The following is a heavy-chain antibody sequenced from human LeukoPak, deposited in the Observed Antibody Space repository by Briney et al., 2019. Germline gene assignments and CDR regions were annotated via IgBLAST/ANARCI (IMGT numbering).Heavy chain of an antibody. D-gene: IGHD6-19*01. CDR2: IRSKAYGGTT. V-gene: IGHV3-49*03. Sequence: PGRSLRLSCTASGFTFGDYAMSWFRQAPGKGLEWVGFIRSKAYGGTTEYAASVKGRFTISRDDSKSIAYLQMNSLKTEDTAVYYCTRDEYSSGWYLDYWGQGTLVTVSS. CDR3: TRDEYSSGWYLDY. J-gene: IGHJ4*02. CDR1: GFTFGDYA.